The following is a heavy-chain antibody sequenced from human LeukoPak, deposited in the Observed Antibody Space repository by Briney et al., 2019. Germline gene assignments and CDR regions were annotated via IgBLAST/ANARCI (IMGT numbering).Heavy chain of an antibody. J-gene: IGHJ4*02. CDR3: ARGRGGTKIGHYPDY. Sequence: ASVKVSCKASGGTFSSYAISWVRQAPGQGLEWMGGIIPIFGTANYAQKFQGRVTITADKSTSTAYMELSSLRSEDTAVYYCARGRGGTKIGHYPDYWGQGTLVTVSS. D-gene: IGHD3-22*01. CDR1: GGTFSSYA. V-gene: IGHV1-69*06. CDR2: IIPIFGTA.